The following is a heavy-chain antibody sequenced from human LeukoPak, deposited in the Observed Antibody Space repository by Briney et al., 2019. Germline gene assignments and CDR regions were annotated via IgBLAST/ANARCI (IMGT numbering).Heavy chain of an antibody. V-gene: IGHV4-59*08. CDR3: ASHVGLPVPKRYNWNDEGYYYYYSYMDV. CDR2: IYYSGST. CDR1: GCSISSDY. D-gene: IGHD1-1*01. J-gene: IGHJ6*03. Sequence: SETLSLTCTVSGCSISSDYWSWIRQPPGKGLEWIGYIYYSGSTNYNPSLKSRVTISVDTSKNQFSMKLSSVTAAETAVYYCASHVGLPVPKRYNWNDEGYYYYYSYMDVWGKGPTVTVSS.